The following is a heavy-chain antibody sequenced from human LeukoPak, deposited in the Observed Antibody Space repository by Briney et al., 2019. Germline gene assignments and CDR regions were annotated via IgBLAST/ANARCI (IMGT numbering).Heavy chain of an antibody. D-gene: IGHD3-22*01. Sequence: SETLSLTCTVSGGSISSYYWSWIRQPAGKGLEWIGRIYTSGSTNYNPSLKSRVTMSVDTSKNQFSLKLSSVTAADTAVYYCAREGEYYDSSGYFHFDYWGQGTLVTGSS. CDR2: IYTSGST. CDR1: GGSISSYY. J-gene: IGHJ4*01. V-gene: IGHV4-4*07. CDR3: AREGEYYDSSGYFHFDY.